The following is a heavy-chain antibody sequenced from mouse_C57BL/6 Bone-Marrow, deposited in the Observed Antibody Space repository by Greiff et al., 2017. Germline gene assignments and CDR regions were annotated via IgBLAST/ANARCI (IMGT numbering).Heavy chain of an antibody. CDR2: IYPGGGYT. CDR1: GYTFTNYW. Sequence: QVQLQQSGAELVRPGTSVKMSCKASGYTFTNYWIGWAKQRPGHGLEWIGDIYPGGGYTNYNEKFKGKATLTADKSSSTAYMQFSSLTSEDSAIYYCASRAGGGNWYFDVWGTGTTVTVSS. J-gene: IGHJ1*03. V-gene: IGHV1-63*01. D-gene: IGHD3-1*01. CDR3: ASRAGGGNWYFDV.